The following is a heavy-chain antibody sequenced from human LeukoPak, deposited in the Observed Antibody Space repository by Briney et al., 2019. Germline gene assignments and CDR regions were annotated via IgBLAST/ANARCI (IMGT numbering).Heavy chain of an antibody. J-gene: IGHJ5*02. CDR3: VLVQYSGYDRDFFAQTGFDP. CDR2: IYYSGST. CDR1: GGSISIAGYY. D-gene: IGHD5-12*01. V-gene: IGHV4-31*03. Sequence: SETLSLTCTVSGGSISIAGYYWSWIRQHPGKGLEWIGYIYYSGSTYYNPSLKSRVTISVDTSKNQFSLKLSSVTAADTAVYYCVLVQYSGYDRDFFAQTGFDPWGQGTLVTVSS.